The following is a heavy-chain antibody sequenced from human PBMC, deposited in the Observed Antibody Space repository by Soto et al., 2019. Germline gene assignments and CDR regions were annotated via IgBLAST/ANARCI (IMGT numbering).Heavy chain of an antibody. Sequence: QVQLQESGPGLVKPSETLSLTCTVSGGSISRGGYYWSWIRQNPGKGLEWIGYNYNSVSTYYNPSLKSRVTISVDTSKNQFSLKLTSGTAADTAVYYCARDPAPWGQGTLVTVSS. CDR1: GGSISRGGYY. J-gene: IGHJ5*02. CDR2: NYNSVST. CDR3: ARDPAP. V-gene: IGHV4-31*03.